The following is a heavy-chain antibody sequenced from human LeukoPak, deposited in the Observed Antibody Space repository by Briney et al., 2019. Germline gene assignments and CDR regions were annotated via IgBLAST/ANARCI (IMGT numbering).Heavy chain of an antibody. CDR3: ARYWSIGGWYVGTNSHYFDY. D-gene: IGHD6-19*01. J-gene: IGHJ4*01. CDR2: LSYNEKT. CDR1: GASISSSTYY. V-gene: IGHV4-39*07. Sequence: PSETLSLTCIISGASISSSTYYWGWILQPPGKGLEWIGTLSYNEKTYYNPSLKSRVTISIDTSKNQFSLQLTSVTAADTAVYYCARYWSIGGWYVGTNSHYFDYWGQGILVTVSS.